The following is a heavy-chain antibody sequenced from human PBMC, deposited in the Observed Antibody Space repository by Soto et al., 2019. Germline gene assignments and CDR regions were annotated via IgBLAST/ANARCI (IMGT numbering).Heavy chain of an antibody. Sequence: EVHLLESGGGLVQPAGSLRLSCAASGFTFGSYFMRWVRQTPRQGLEWVSTVSDGASTYYADSVKGRFTISRDNSTNIVYLQMNCQRAEDTAIYYCAKGRGQNYKYDMDAWRRGTTVTVSS. D-gene: IGHD5-12*01. CDR3: AKGRGQNYKYDMDA. CDR1: GFTFGSYF. J-gene: IGHJ6*02. CDR2: VSDGAST. V-gene: IGHV3-23*01.